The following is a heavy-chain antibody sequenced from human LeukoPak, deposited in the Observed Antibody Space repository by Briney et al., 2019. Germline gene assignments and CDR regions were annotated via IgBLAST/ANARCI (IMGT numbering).Heavy chain of an antibody. D-gene: IGHD1-26*01. CDR3: AGGGHSGSFSPEDY. Sequence: GGSLRLSCAASGFTFSSYAMHWVRQAPGKGLEWVAVIAYDESNKYYADSVKGRFTISRDNSKNTVYLQMSSLREEDTAVYYCAGGGHSGSFSPEDYWGQGTLVTVSS. CDR1: GFTFSSYA. CDR2: IAYDESNK. J-gene: IGHJ4*02. V-gene: IGHV3-30-3*01.